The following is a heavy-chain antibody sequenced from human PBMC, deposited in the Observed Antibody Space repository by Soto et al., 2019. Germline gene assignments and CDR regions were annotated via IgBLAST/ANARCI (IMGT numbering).Heavy chain of an antibody. CDR3: ARDDVLCDGGRCYGIPLDV. Sequence: PGGSLRLSCAASGFTVSSKYMTWVRQAQGKGLEWVSLIQSGGTTYYADSVKGRFTISRDTSENTLHLQMDSLRVEDTAVYYCARDDVLCDGGRCYGIPLDVWGKGNPGHRLL. V-gene: IGHV3-66*01. J-gene: IGHJ6*04. CDR2: IQSGGTT. D-gene: IGHD2-15*01. CDR1: GFTVSSKY.